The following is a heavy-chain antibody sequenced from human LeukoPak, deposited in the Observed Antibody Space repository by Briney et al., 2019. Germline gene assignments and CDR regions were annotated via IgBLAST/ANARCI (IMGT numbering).Heavy chain of an antibody. V-gene: IGHV4-59*11. Sequence: PSETLSLTCTVSGGSISSHNWSWIRQPPGKGLEWVGYINNSGSTNYNHSLKSRVTISVDTSKHQFSLKLSSVTAADTAVYYWARDAEYCSSTSCYSYCYYYMDVWGKGTTVTVSS. J-gene: IGHJ6*03. D-gene: IGHD2-2*01. CDR1: GGSISSHN. CDR2: INNSGST. CDR3: ARDAEYCSSTSCYSYCYYYMDV.